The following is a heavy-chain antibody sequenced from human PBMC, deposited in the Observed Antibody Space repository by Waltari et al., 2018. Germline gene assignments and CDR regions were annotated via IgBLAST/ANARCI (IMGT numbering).Heavy chain of an antibody. Sequence: EVQLLESGGGLVQPGGSLRLSCAASGFSLGSYAMAWVRQAPGKGLEWVSTIYNSAGSTYYGDSVKGRFTISRDNSKNTLYLQTNSLRAEDTAVYFCVKGDYNLWSGSNDEYYFHYWGQGTLVTVSS. CDR1: GFSLGSYA. V-gene: IGHV3-23*05. CDR3: VKGDYNLWSGSNDEYYFHY. CDR2: IYNSAGST. D-gene: IGHD3-3*01. J-gene: IGHJ4*02.